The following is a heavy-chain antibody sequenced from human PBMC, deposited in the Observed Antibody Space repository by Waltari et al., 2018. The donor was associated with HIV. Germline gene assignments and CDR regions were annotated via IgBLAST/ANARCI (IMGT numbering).Heavy chain of an antibody. J-gene: IGHJ4*02. D-gene: IGHD3-10*01. CDR2: IYYSGST. CDR1: GGSIRRGDYY. V-gene: IGHV4-30-4*01. CDR3: ARAGGSGSYLNY. Sequence: QVQLQESGPGLVKPAQTLSLTCNFSGGSIRRGDYYWSWIRQPPGKGLEWIGYIYYSGSTYYNPSLKSRVTISVDTSKNQFSLKLSSVTAADTAVYYCARAGGSGSYLNYWGQGTLVTVSS.